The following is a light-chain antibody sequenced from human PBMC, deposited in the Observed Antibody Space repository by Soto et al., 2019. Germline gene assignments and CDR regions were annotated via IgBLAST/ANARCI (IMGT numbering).Light chain of an antibody. Sequence: DIQMTPSPSSLSASVGDRVTITCRASQSINSYVNWYQQKPGKAPKLLIYAASSLQSGVPTRFSGSESGTDFTLTISSLQPEDFAAYYCQQTFSNPPWTCGQGTKVEIK. CDR1: QSINSY. J-gene: IGKJ1*01. CDR3: QQTFSNPPWT. CDR2: AAS. V-gene: IGKV1-39*01.